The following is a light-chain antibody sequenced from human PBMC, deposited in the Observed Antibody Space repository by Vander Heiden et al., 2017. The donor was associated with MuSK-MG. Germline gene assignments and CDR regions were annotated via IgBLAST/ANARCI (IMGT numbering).Light chain of an antibody. J-gene: IGKJ4*01. Sequence: EIVFTQSPGTLSLSPGARATLSCRASQSVSSSYLAGYQQKPGQAPRLLIYCASSRATGIPDRLSGSRSGTDFTLTISSLEAEDFAVYYCQQYGSPPPLTFGGGTKVEIK. CDR1: QSVSSSY. CDR3: QQYGSPPPLT. V-gene: IGKV3-20*01. CDR2: CAS.